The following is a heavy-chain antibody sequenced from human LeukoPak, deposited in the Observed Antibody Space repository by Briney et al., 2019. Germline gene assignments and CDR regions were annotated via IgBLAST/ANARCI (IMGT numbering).Heavy chain of an antibody. J-gene: IGHJ4*02. Sequence: GASLKVSCKASGYTFTSYGISWVRQTPGQGLEWMGWISAYNGNTNYAQKLQGRVTMTTDTSTSTAYMELRSLRSDDTAVHYCARDEISGYSYGHPFDYWGQGTLVTVSS. CDR3: ARDEISGYSYGHPFDY. CDR1: GYTFTSYG. CDR2: ISAYNGNT. V-gene: IGHV1-18*01. D-gene: IGHD5-18*01.